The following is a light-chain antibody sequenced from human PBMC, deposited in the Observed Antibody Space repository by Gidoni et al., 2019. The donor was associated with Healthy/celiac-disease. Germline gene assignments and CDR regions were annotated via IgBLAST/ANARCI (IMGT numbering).Light chain of an antibody. CDR2: GAS. V-gene: IGKV3-15*01. Sequence: ELVMTQSPATLSVSPGERATLSCRASQSVSSNLAWYQQKPGQAPRLLIYGASTRATGIPARFSGSGSGTEFTLTISSLQSEDFAVYYCQQYNNWPPGRTFGQXTKVEIK. J-gene: IGKJ1*01. CDR3: QQYNNWPPGRT. CDR1: QSVSSN.